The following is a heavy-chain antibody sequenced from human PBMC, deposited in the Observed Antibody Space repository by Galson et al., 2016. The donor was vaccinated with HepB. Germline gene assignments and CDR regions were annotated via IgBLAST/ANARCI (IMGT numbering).Heavy chain of an antibody. Sequence: SLRLSCAASGFTFSSYAIHWVRQAPGKGLEYLSEITGNGAITYYADSVKGRFTISRDNSRSTLYLQMSSLTTEDTAVYYCVKDQGGTWGAFDIWGQGTLVTVSS. CDR2: ITGNGAIT. D-gene: IGHD3-16*01. V-gene: IGHV3-64D*06. CDR3: VKDQGGTWGAFDI. J-gene: IGHJ3*02. CDR1: GFTFSSYA.